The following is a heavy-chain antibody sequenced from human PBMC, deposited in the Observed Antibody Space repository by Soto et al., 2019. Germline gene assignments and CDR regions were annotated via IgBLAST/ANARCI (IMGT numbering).Heavy chain of an antibody. CDR1: GRIFSSFP. D-gene: IGHD5-18*01. CDR2: VISASGSV. J-gene: IGHJ1*01. Sequence: QVQVVQSGAEVKKPGSSVKISCKASGRIFSSFPTSWVRQVPGQGLEWMGGVISASGSVTYAPKFQGRVTITRVKSGGIGYMELTSLTSEDTAIYYCARVGSRDAYNYVLDQWGPGTMVTVSS. CDR3: ARVGSRDAYNYVLDQ. V-gene: IGHV1-69*06.